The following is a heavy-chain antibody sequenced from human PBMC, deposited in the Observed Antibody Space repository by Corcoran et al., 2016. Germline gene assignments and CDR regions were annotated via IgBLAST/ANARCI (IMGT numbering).Heavy chain of an antibody. CDR2: IYYSGST. D-gene: IGHD6-13*01. CDR3: ARGQQLAHKDACDI. J-gene: IGHJ3*02. CDR1: GGPISSYY. Sequence: QVQLQESGPGLVKPSETLSLTCTVSGGPISSYYWSWIRQPPGKGLEWIGYIYYSGSTNYNPSLKSRVTISVDTSKNQFSLKLSSVTAADTAVYYCARGQQLAHKDACDIWGQGTMVTVSS. V-gene: IGHV4-59*01.